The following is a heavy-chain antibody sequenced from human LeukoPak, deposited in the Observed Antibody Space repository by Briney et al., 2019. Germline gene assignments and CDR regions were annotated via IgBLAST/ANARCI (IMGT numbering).Heavy chain of an antibody. CDR1: GGSFSGYY. V-gene: IGHV4-34*01. Sequence: SETLSLTCAVYGGSFSGYYWSWIRQPPGKGLEWIGEINHSGSTNYNPSLKSRVTISVDTSKNQFSLKLSSVTAADTAGYYCARGLYCSSTSCCPDYWGQGTLVTVSS. D-gene: IGHD2-2*01. J-gene: IGHJ4*02. CDR3: ARGLYCSSTSCCPDY. CDR2: INHSGST.